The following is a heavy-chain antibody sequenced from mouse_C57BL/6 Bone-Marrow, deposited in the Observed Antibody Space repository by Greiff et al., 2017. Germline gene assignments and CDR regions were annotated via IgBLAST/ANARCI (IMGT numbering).Heavy chain of an antibody. D-gene: IGHD1-1*01. Sequence: VQLQQSGTVLARPGASVKMSCKTSGYTFTSYWMHWVKQRPGQGLEWIGAIYPGNSDTSYNQKFKGKAKLTAVTSASTAYMELSSLTNEDSAVYYCTRSYYYGSSYRAWFAYWGQGTLVTVSA. CDR3: TRSYYYGSSYRAWFAY. CDR2: IYPGNSDT. CDR1: GYTFTSYW. J-gene: IGHJ3*01. V-gene: IGHV1-5*01.